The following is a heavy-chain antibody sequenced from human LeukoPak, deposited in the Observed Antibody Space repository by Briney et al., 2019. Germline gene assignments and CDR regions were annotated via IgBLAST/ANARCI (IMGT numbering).Heavy chain of an antibody. CDR3: ATHPELFGGSAFDI. CDR2: IYHSGST. D-gene: IGHD2-15*01. Sequence: SETLSLTCAVSGYSISSGYYWGWIRQPPGKGLEWIGSIYHSGSTYYNPSLKSRVTISVDTSKNQLSLKLSSVTAADTAVYYCATHPELFGGSAFDIWGQGTMVTVSS. V-gene: IGHV4-38-2*01. J-gene: IGHJ3*02. CDR1: GYSISSGYY.